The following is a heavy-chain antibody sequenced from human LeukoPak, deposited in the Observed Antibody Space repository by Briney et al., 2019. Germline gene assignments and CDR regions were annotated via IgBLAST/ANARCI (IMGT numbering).Heavy chain of an antibody. CDR1: GFTFSTYN. D-gene: IGHD3-22*01. J-gene: IGHJ4*02. CDR2: ITSSSSYI. Sequence: GGSLRLSCAASGFTFSTYNMNWVRQAPGKGLEWVSSITSSSSYIYYADSVKGRFTISRDNAKNSLYLQMNSLRAEDTAVYYCARDGYYYDSSGYYFVRYYFDYWGQGTLVTVSS. V-gene: IGHV3-21*01. CDR3: ARDGYYYDSSGYYFVRYYFDY.